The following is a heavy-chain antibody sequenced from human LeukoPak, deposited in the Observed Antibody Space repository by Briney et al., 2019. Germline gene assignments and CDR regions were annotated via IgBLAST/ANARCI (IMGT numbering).Heavy chain of an antibody. V-gene: IGHV1-2*02. Sequence: GASVKVSCKASGYTFTGNYMHWVRQAPGQGLEWMGWINPNSGVTNYAQEFQGRVTMTTDTTISTAYMELSRLRSDDTAVYYCARGINYYDGRGPYDVFDIWGKGTTVTVSS. CDR1: GYTFTGNY. J-gene: IGHJ6*04. CDR3: ARGINYYDGRGPYDVFDI. CDR2: INPNSGVT. D-gene: IGHD3-22*01.